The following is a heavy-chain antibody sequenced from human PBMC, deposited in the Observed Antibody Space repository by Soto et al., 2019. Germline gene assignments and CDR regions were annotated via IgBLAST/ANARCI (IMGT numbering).Heavy chain of an antibody. V-gene: IGHV3-30-3*01. Sequence: WGSLRLSCAASGFTFSSYAMHWVRQAPGKGLEWVAVISYDGSNKYYADSVKGRFTISRDNSKNTLYLQMNSLRAEDTAVYYCARDRIVVVPAAITYYYYGMDVWGQGTTVTVSS. CDR2: ISYDGSNK. J-gene: IGHJ6*02. CDR3: ARDRIVVVPAAITYYYYGMDV. CDR1: GFTFSSYA. D-gene: IGHD2-2*02.